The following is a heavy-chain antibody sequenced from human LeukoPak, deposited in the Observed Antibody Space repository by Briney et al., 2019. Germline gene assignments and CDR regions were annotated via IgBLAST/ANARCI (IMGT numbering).Heavy chain of an antibody. CDR3: ARTLGIAAAGDY. D-gene: IGHD6-13*01. J-gene: IGHJ4*02. CDR2: ISYDGSNK. Sequence: GGSLRLSCAASGFTFSSYAMHWVRQAPGKGLEWVAVISYDGSNKYYADSVKGRFTISRDNAKNSLYLQMNSLRAEDTAVYYCARTLGIAAAGDYWGQGTLVTVSS. V-gene: IGHV3-30-3*01. CDR1: GFTFSSYA.